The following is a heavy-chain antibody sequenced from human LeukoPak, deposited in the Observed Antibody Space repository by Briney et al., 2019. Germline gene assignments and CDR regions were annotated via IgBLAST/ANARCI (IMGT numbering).Heavy chain of an antibody. Sequence: GGSLRLSCAASGFTVSSNYMSWVRQAPGKGLEWVSVIYSGGSTYYADSVKGRFTISRDNSKNTLYLQMNSLRAEDTAVYYCARGPSFGSSSWYWKYWGQGTQVTVSS. CDR2: IYSGGST. CDR1: GFTVSSNY. V-gene: IGHV3-66*02. D-gene: IGHD6-13*01. CDR3: ARGPSFGSSSWYWKY. J-gene: IGHJ4*02.